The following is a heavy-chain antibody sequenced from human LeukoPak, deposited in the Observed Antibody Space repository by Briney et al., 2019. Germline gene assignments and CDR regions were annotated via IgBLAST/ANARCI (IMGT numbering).Heavy chain of an antibody. D-gene: IGHD4-11*01. V-gene: IGHV4-59*01. CDR1: GGSISSYY. CDR2: IYYSGST. Sequence: KTSGTLSLTCTVSGGSISSYYWSWIRQPPGKGLEWIGYIYYSGSTNYNPSLKSRVTISVDTSKNQFSLKLSSVTAADTAVYYCASSFKSTVTTLDYWGQGTLVTVSS. CDR3: ASSFKSTVTTLDY. J-gene: IGHJ4*02.